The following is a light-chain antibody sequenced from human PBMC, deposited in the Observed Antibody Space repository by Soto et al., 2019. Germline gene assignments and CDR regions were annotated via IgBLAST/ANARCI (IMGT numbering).Light chain of an antibody. CDR2: GAS. CDR1: QSVSYN. J-gene: IGKJ1*01. Sequence: EIVMTQSPATLSVSPGERATLSCRASQSVSYNLDWYQQKPGQAPRLLVHGASTRATGVPARFSGSGSGTEFTLTVSSRQPEDIGLYYCQQYNNWPPWTFGQGTKVEI. V-gene: IGKV3-15*01. CDR3: QQYNNWPPWT.